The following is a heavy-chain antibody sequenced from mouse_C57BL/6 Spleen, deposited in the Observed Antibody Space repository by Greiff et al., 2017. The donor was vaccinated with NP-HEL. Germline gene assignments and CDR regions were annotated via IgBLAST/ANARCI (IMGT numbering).Heavy chain of an antibody. CDR2: IWSGGST. CDR3: ARSNYGFDWFAY. CDR1: GFSLTSYG. J-gene: IGHJ3*01. V-gene: IGHV2-2*01. D-gene: IGHD1-1*01. Sequence: QVHVKQSGPGLVQPSQSLSITCTVSGFSLTSYGVHWVRQSPGKGLEWLGVIWSGGSTDYNAAFISRLSISKDNSKSQVFFKMNSLQADDTAIYYCARSNYGFDWFAYWGQGTLVTVSA.